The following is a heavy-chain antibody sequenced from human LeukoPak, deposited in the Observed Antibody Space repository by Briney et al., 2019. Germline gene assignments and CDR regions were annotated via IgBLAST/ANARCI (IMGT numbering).Heavy chain of an antibody. CDR1: GGTFCSYA. CDR3: ARNPYYYDSSGYYPNWFDP. V-gene: IGHV1-69*13. J-gene: IGHJ5*02. D-gene: IGHD3-22*01. Sequence: ASVKVSCKASGGTFCSYAISWVRQAPGQGLEWMGGIIPIFGTANYAQKFQGRVTITADESTSTAYMELSSLRSEDTAVYYCARNPYYYDSSGYYPNWFDPWGQGTLVTVSS. CDR2: IIPIFGTA.